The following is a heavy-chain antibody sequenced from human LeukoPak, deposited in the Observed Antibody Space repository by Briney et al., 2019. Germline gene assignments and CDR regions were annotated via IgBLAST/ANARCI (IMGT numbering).Heavy chain of an antibody. Sequence: PGGSLRLSCAASGSMFSNTAMSWVRQAPGKGLEWVSGISGSGRSTYYADSVKGRFTISRDNSKNTLFLQMNTLRVEDMAIYYCAKDEGPSVDGDYFDYWGQGTLVTVSS. CDR2: ISGSGRST. D-gene: IGHD3-10*01. V-gene: IGHV3-23*01. CDR1: GSMFSNTA. J-gene: IGHJ4*02. CDR3: AKDEGPSVDGDYFDY.